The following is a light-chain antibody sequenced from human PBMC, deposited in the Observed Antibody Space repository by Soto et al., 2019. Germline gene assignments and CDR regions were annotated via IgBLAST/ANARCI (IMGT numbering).Light chain of an antibody. CDR1: QSVSSY. CDR2: DAS. J-gene: IGKJ4*01. Sequence: VLTQSPATLSLSPGERATLSCRASQSVSSYLAWFQQKRGQAPRLLIHDASKRAPDIPARFSGSGSGTDFTRTISSLEPEDVAVYYCQQRGNLPLTFGGGTKVEIK. V-gene: IGKV3-11*01. CDR3: QQRGNLPLT.